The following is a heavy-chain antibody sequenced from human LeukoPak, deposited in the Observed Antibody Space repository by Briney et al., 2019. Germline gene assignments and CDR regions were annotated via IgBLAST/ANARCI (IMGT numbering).Heavy chain of an antibody. V-gene: IGHV4-34*01. Sequence: SETLSLTCAVYGGSFSGYYWGWTRQPPGKGLEWIGEINHSGSATYNPSLKSRVTISVDTSKNQFSLNLNSVTAADTAVYYCARVQAEVGPGHWGQGTLVTVSS. CDR2: INHSGSA. CDR1: GGSFSGYY. J-gene: IGHJ4*02. CDR3: ARVQAEVGPGH. D-gene: IGHD1-26*01.